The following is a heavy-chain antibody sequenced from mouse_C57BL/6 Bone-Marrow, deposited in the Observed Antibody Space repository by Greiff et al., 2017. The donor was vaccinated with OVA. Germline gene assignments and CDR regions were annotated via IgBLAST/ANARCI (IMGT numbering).Heavy chain of an antibody. J-gene: IGHJ4*01. Sequence: VKLMESGPELVKPGASVKLSCKASGYTFTSYDINWVKQRPGQGLAWIVWLSPRDVSPTYNEQFKVNATLTVDTSSSTAYMELHSLTSEDSAVYFCARDSSGKYYYAMDYWGQGTSVTVSS. CDR1: GYTFTSYD. D-gene: IGHD3-2*02. CDR3: ARDSSGKYYYAMDY. CDR2: LSPRDVSP. V-gene: IGHV1-85*01.